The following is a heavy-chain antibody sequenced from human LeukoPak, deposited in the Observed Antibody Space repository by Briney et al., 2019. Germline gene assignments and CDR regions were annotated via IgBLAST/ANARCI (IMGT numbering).Heavy chain of an antibody. CDR1: GGSISSYY. CDR3: ARRGYSYGYVDY. D-gene: IGHD5-18*01. Sequence: SETLSLTCTVSGGSISSYYWSWIRQPPGKGLEWIGYIYYSGSTNYTPSLKSRVTISVDTSKNQFSLKLSSVTAADTAVYYCARRGYSYGYVDYWGQGTLVTVSS. V-gene: IGHV4-59*01. CDR2: IYYSGST. J-gene: IGHJ4*02.